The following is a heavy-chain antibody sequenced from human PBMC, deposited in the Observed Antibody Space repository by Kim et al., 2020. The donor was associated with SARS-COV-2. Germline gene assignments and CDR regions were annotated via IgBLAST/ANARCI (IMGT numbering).Heavy chain of an antibody. D-gene: IGHD1-26*01. Sequence: GGSLRLSCAASGFTFSSYGMHWVRQAPGKGLEWVAVISYDGSNKYYADSVKGRFTISRDNSKNTLYLQINSLRAEDTAVYYCAKAWELLSSHFDYWGQGTLVTVSS. J-gene: IGHJ4*02. CDR1: GFTFSSYG. CDR3: AKAWELLSSHFDY. CDR2: ISYDGSNK. V-gene: IGHV3-30*18.